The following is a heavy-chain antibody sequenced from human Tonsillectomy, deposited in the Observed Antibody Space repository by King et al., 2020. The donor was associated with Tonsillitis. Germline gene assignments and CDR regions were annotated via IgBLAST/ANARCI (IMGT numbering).Heavy chain of an antibody. V-gene: IGHV4-59*01. CDR3: ARVTIFGVATPPYYYYYMDV. D-gene: IGHD3-3*01. J-gene: IGHJ6*03. Sequence: QLQESGPGLVKPSETLSLTCTVSGGSISSYYWSWIRQPPGKGLEWIGFIYYSGSTNYNPSLKSRVTISVDTSKNQFSLKLSSVTAADTAVYYYARVTIFGVATPPYYYYYMDVWGKGTTVTVSS. CDR2: IYYSGST. CDR1: GGSISSYY.